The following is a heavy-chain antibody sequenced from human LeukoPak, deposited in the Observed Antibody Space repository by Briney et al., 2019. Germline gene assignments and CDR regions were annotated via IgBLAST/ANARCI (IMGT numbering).Heavy chain of an antibody. D-gene: IGHD1-26*01. CDR3: SRESGAFCPFGY. V-gene: IGHV4-39*07. J-gene: IGHJ4*02. CDR1: GGSISSTSYY. CDR2: IIYSGNT. Sequence: SETLSLTCTASGGSISSTSYYWGWVRQPPGRGLEWIGGIIYSGNTKYNPSLKSRVTISVDTTKNQFSLKLTSVTAADTAIYYCSRESGAFCPFGYWGQGTLVIVPS.